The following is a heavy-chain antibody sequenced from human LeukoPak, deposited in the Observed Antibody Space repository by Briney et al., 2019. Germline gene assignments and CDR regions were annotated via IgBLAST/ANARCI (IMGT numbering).Heavy chain of an antibody. V-gene: IGHV1-69*05. J-gene: IGHJ4*02. D-gene: IGHD4-17*01. CDR2: IIPIFGTA. CDR1: GGTFSSYA. Sequence: PVKVSCKASGGTFSSYAISWVRQAPGQGLEWMGRIIPIFGTANYAQKFQGRVTITTDESTSTAYMELSSLRSEDTAVYYCASGSWGYGDYEPFDYWGQGTLVTVSS. CDR3: ASGSWGYGDYEPFDY.